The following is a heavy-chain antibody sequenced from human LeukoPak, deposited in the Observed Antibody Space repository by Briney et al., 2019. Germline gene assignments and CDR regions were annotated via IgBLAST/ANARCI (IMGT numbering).Heavy chain of an antibody. V-gene: IGHV1-69*05. J-gene: IGHJ6*03. Sequence: SVKVSCKASGGTFSSYAISWVRQAPGQGLEWMGGIIPIFGTANYAQKFQGRVTMTRDMSTSTVYMELSSLRSEDTAVYYCARDKGSKGIVGATPYMDVWGKGTTVTVSS. CDR3: ARDKGSKGIVGATPYMDV. CDR2: IIPIFGTA. CDR1: GGTFSSYA. D-gene: IGHD1-26*01.